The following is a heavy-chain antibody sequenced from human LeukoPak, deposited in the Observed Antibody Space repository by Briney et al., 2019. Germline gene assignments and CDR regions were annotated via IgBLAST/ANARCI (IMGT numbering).Heavy chain of an antibody. J-gene: IGHJ6*03. CDR1: GFTFSSYS. Sequence: PGGSLRLSCAASGFTFSSYSMNWVRQAPGKGLEWVSSISSSSSYIYYADSVKGRFTISRDNAKNSLYLQMNSLRAEDTAVYYCARYVSIAARRLAGYYYYMDVWGKGTTVTVSS. D-gene: IGHD6-6*01. CDR3: ARYVSIAARRLAGYYYYMDV. CDR2: ISSSSSYI. V-gene: IGHV3-21*01.